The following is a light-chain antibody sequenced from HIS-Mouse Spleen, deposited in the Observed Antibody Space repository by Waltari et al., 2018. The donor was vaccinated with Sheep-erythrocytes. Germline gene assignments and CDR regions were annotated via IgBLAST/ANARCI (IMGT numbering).Light chain of an antibody. J-gene: IGKJ1*01. Sequence: EIVMTQSPATLSVSPGERATLSCRASQSVSSNLAWYQQKPGQAPMLLIYGASTRATGIPARCSGSGSGREFTLTISSLQSEDFAVYYCQQYNNWPPWTFGQGTKVEIK. V-gene: IGKV3-15*01. CDR2: GAS. CDR3: QQYNNWPPWT. CDR1: QSVSSN.